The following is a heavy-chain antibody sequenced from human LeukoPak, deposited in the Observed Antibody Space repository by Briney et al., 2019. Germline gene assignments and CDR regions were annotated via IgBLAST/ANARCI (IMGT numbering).Heavy chain of an antibody. Sequence: GGSLRLSCAASGSTFSSYWMSWVRQAPGKGLEWVANIKQDGSEKYYVDSVKGQFTISRDNAKNSLYLQMNSLRAEDTAVYYCARGTAMVRDAFDIWGQGTMVTVSS. CDR1: GSTFSSYW. D-gene: IGHD5-18*01. V-gene: IGHV3-7*04. CDR2: IKQDGSEK. J-gene: IGHJ3*02. CDR3: ARGTAMVRDAFDI.